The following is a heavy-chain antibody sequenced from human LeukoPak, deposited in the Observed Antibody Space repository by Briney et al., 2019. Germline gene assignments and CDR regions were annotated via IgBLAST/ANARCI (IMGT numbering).Heavy chain of an antibody. Sequence: RASVKVSCKASGYTFTSYDINWVRQATGQGLEWMGWMNPNSGNTGYAQKFQGRVTMTRNTSTSAAYMELSSLRSEDTAVYYCARSDYGGNYKPGDYWGQGTLVTVSS. V-gene: IGHV1-8*01. J-gene: IGHJ4*02. CDR1: GYTFTSYD. D-gene: IGHD4-23*01. CDR2: MNPNSGNT. CDR3: ARSDYGGNYKPGDY.